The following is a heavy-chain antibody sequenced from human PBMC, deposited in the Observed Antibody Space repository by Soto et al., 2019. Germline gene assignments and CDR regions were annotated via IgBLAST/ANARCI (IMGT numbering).Heavy chain of an antibody. Sequence: EVQLVESGGGLVQPGGSLGLSCAASGFIFSDHYMDWVRQAPGKGLEWVARIRNKANSYATHYAASVKGRFTISRDDSKNSLFLQMPSLKAEDTAVYYCARVRLGMATTTTLDYWGQGTLVTVSS. CDR2: IRNKANSYAT. V-gene: IGHV3-72*01. CDR1: GFIFSDHY. D-gene: IGHD1-1*01. J-gene: IGHJ4*02. CDR3: ARVRLGMATTTTLDY.